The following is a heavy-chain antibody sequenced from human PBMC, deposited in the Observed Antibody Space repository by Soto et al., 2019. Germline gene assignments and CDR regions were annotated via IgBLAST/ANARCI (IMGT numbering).Heavy chain of an antibody. J-gene: IGHJ4*02. CDR2: VNDGGRT. D-gene: IGHD6-19*01. V-gene: IGHV3-66*01. CDR1: GFTVSTHY. CDR3: ARESHFLGWD. Sequence: GGSLRLSCAASGFTVSTHYMSWVRQAPGKGLEWVSGVNDGGRTNYADSVKGRFTISRDTSKNTFYLQMNSLRVEDTAVYYCARESHFLGWDWGQGTLVTVSS.